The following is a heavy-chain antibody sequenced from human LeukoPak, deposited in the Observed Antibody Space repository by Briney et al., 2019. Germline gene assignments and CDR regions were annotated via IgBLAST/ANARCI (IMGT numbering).Heavy chain of an antibody. J-gene: IGHJ4*02. CDR2: INHSGST. V-gene: IGHV4-34*01. CDR1: GGSFSGYY. D-gene: IGHD2-21*01. Sequence: SETLSLTCAVYGGSFSGYYWSWIRQPPGKGLEWIGEINHSGSTNYDPSLKSRVTISVDTSKNQFSLKLSSVTAADTAVYYCARVVWRYFDYWGQGTLVTVSS. CDR3: ARVVWRYFDY.